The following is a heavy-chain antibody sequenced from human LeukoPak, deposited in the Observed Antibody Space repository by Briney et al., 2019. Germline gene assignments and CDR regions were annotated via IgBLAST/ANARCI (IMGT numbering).Heavy chain of an antibody. CDR1: GFTFSSYA. D-gene: IGHD1-26*01. V-gene: IGHV3-30-3*01. Sequence: GGSLRLSCAASGFTFSSYAMHWVRQAPGKGLEWVAVISYDGSNKYYADSVKGRFTISRDNSKNTLYLQMNSLRAEDTAVYYCARCLLVRGTNYYGMDVWGQGTTVTVSS. J-gene: IGHJ6*02. CDR3: ARCLLVRGTNYYGMDV. CDR2: ISYDGSNK.